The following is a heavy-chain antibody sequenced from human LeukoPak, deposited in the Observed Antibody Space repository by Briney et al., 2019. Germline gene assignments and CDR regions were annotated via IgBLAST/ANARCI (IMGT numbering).Heavy chain of an antibody. CDR3: ARALGIDYYMDV. D-gene: IGHD7-27*01. Sequence: PSETLSLTCAVYGGSFSGYYWSWIRQPPGKGLEWIGEINHSGSTNYNPSLKSRVTISVDKSKNQFSLKLSSVTAADTAVYYCARALGIDYYMDVWGKGTMVTVSS. CDR1: GGSFSGYY. V-gene: IGHV4-34*01. CDR2: INHSGST. J-gene: IGHJ6*03.